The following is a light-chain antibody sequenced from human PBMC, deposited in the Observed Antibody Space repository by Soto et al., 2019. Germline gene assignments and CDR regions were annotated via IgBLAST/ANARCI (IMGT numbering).Light chain of an antibody. J-gene: IGKJ3*01. Sequence: ELMRAPGALSLSNGERATVSCRVSQSIANNYLTWYQQKPGHAPRVLIYASSTRATGIPDRCSGSGSGTYFTLTSSLLEPGDVAVYYCQQYGTPPFTFCQGTNVDIK. CDR2: ASS. CDR3: QQYGTPPFT. V-gene: IGKV3-20*01. CDR1: QSIANNY.